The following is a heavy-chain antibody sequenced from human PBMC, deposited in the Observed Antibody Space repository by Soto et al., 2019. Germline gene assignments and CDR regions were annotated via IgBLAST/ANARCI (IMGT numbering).Heavy chain of an antibody. Sequence: QVQLVESGGGVVQPGRSLRLSCAASGFTFSSYGMHWVRQAPGKGLEWVAVIWYDGSNKYYADSVKGRFTISRDNSKNTLYLQMKRLRAEDTAVYYCARGEEQLVSMDYWGQGTLVTVSS. D-gene: IGHD6-6*01. J-gene: IGHJ4*02. CDR2: IWYDGSNK. V-gene: IGHV3-33*01. CDR1: GFTFSSYG. CDR3: ARGEEQLVSMDY.